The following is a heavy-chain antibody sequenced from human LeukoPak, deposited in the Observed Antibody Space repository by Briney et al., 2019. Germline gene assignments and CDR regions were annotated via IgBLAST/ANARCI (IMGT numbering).Heavy chain of an antibody. Sequence: GGSLRLSCEASRFTFGNYAMNWVRQAPGKGLEWVSTISGTGSSTYYADSAKGRFTISRDSSKDTLFLQLNSLTAADTAMYFCAKASVAIPQYCNSWGQGTLVTVSS. V-gene: IGHV3-23*01. CDR3: AKASVAIPQYCNS. CDR2: ISGTGSST. CDR1: RFTFGNYA. J-gene: IGHJ5*02. D-gene: IGHD2-2*02.